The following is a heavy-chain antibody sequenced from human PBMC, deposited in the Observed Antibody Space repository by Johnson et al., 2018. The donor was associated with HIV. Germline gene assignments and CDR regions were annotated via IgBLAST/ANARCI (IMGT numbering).Heavy chain of an antibody. CDR2: IKSKTDGGTT. D-gene: IGHD3-22*01. CDR3: TICITMIVVVTTDAFDI. J-gene: IGHJ3*02. V-gene: IGHV3-15*01. CDR1: GFTFSNAW. Sequence: VQLVESGGGLVKPGGSLRLSCAASGFTFSNAWMSWVRQAPGKGLEWVGRIKSKTDGGTTDYAAPVKGRFTISRDDSKNTLYLQMNSLKTEDTALYYCTICITMIVVVTTDAFDIWGQGTMVTVSS.